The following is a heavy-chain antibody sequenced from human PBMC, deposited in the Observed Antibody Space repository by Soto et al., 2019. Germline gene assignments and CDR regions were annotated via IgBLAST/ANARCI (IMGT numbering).Heavy chain of an antibody. Sequence: EVQLLESGGGLVQPGGSLRLSCTASGFTFTCYAFSWVRQAPGKGLEWVSAISANGQGIYYADSVRGRFTISRDNSKNTVFLHMDSLRAEDTAVYYCAKDRDYPRDQFHYWGQGTLVTVSS. CDR1: GFTFTCYA. D-gene: IGHD2-2*01. V-gene: IGHV3-23*01. J-gene: IGHJ4*02. CDR3: AKDRDYPRDQFHY. CDR2: ISANGQGI.